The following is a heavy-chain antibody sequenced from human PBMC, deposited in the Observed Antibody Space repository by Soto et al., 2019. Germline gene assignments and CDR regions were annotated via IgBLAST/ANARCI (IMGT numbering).Heavy chain of an antibody. V-gene: IGHV3-64D*06. J-gene: IGHJ4*02. CDR3: VKLTDY. D-gene: IGHD3-9*01. Sequence: HPGCALRVSCSAAGFSFSTYDVHWVRQAPGKGLEFVAGISPIGVSTYYADSVKGRSTISRDNSKNTLYLQMSSLRPDDTAVYYCVKLTDYWGQGTLVTASS. CDR2: ISPIGVST. CDR1: GFSFSTYD.